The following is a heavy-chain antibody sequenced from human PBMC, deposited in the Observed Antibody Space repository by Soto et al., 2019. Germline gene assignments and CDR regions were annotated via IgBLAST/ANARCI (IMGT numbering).Heavy chain of an antibody. CDR3: ARGGETTMVRGVITSWFDP. CDR2: ISSSSSYT. J-gene: IGHJ5*02. Sequence: QVQLVESGGGLVKPGGSLRLSCAASGFTFSDYYMSWIRQAPGKGREWVSYISSSSSYTNYADSWKGRFTISRDNAKNSLYVEMNSLAADDTAVYYCARGGETTMVRGVITSWFDPWGQGTLVTVSS. CDR1: GFTFSDYY. V-gene: IGHV3-11*05. D-gene: IGHD3-10*01.